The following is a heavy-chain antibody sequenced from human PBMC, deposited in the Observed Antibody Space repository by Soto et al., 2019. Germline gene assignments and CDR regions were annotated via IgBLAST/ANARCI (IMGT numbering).Heavy chain of an antibody. CDR3: AKDLYSSSSVGMDV. D-gene: IGHD6-6*01. CDR2: ISWNSGSI. V-gene: IGHV3-9*01. Sequence: SLRLSCAASGFTFDDYAMHWVRQAPGKGLEWVSGISWNSGSIGYADSVKGRFTISRDNAKNSLYLQMNSLRAEDTALYYCAKDLYSSSSVGMDVWGQGTTVTVSS. J-gene: IGHJ6*02. CDR1: GFTFDDYA.